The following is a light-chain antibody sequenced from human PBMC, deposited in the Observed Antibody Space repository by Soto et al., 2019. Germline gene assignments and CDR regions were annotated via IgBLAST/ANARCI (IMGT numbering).Light chain of an antibody. CDR1: QSVSSSY. J-gene: IGKJ2*01. CDR2: GAS. CDR3: QQYGSSPDT. Sequence: EIVLTQSPGTLSLSPGERATLSCRASQSVSSSYLAWYQQKPGQAPRLLLEGASSRATGSPDRFSGSGSGTDFTLTISRLEPEDFAVYYCQQYGSSPDTFGQGTKLEIK. V-gene: IGKV3-20*01.